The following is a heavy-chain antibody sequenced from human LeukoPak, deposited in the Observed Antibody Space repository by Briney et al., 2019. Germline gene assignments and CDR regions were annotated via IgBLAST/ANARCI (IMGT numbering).Heavy chain of an antibody. J-gene: IGHJ4*02. CDR3: AFTNYYDSSGYYAPRLDY. V-gene: IGHV3-53*01. CDR2: IYSGGST. Sequence: GGSLRLSCAASGFTVSSNYMSWVRQAPGKGLEWVSVIYSGGSTYYADSVRGRFTISRDNSKNTLYLQMNSLRAEDTAVYYCAFTNYYDSSGYYAPRLDYWGQGTLVTVSS. D-gene: IGHD3-22*01. CDR1: GFTVSSNY.